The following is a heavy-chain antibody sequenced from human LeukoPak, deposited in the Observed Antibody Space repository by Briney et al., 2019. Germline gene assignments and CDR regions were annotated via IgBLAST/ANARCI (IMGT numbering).Heavy chain of an antibody. CDR1: GFTVSSNY. D-gene: IGHD4-17*01. CDR2: IYSGGST. Sequence: GGSLRLSCAASGFTVSSNYMSSVRQAPGKGLEWVSVIYSGGSTYYADSVKGRFTISRDNSMNTLYLQMNSLRAEVTTVNYCARVLIDYGDYENSFDIWGQGTMVTVSS. J-gene: IGHJ3*02. V-gene: IGHV3-53*01. CDR3: ARVLIDYGDYENSFDI.